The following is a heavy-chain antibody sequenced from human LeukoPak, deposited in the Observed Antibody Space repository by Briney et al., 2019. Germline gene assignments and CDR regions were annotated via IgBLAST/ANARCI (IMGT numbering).Heavy chain of an antibody. CDR2: INPNSGGT. D-gene: IGHD3-22*01. Sequence: AASVKVSCKASGYTFTDYYIHWVRQAPGQGLEWMGWINPNSGGTNYAQKFQGRVTMTRDKSISTAYMELSRLRSDDTAVYYCARGDYYDSGVYYYDWGQGTLATVSS. CDR1: GYTFTDYY. J-gene: IGHJ4*02. CDR3: ARGDYYDSGVYYYD. V-gene: IGHV1-2*02.